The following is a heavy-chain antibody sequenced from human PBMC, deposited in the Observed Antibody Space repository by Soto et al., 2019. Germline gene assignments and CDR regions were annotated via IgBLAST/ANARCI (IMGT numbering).Heavy chain of an antibody. CDR1: GGSISSYY. CDR2: IYYSGST. Sequence: PSESLSLTCTVSGGSISSYYCTWIRQPPGKGLEWIGYIYYSGSTNYNPSLKSRVTISVDTSKNQFSLKLSSVTAADTAVYYCARGPDFLFDPWGQGTLVTVSS. D-gene: IGHD3-3*01. CDR3: ARGPDFLFDP. V-gene: IGHV4-59*01. J-gene: IGHJ5*02.